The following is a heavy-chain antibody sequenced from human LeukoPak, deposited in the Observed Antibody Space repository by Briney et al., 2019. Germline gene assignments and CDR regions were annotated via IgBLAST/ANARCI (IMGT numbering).Heavy chain of an antibody. CDR1: GFTFSSYG. J-gene: IGHJ4*02. Sequence: GGSLRLSCAASGFTFSSYGMSWVRQAPGKGLEWVSRINSDGSSTSYADSVKGRFTISRDNAKNTLYLQMNSLRAEDTAVYYCARVQSWASGELSWWGQGTLVTVSS. CDR2: INSDGSST. CDR3: ARVQSWASGELSW. V-gene: IGHV3-74*01. D-gene: IGHD3-10*01.